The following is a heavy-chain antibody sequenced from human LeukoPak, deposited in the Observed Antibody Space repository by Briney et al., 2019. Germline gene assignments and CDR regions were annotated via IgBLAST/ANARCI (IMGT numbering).Heavy chain of an antibody. Sequence: EASVKVSCTASRYMFTGYYMHWVRQAPGQGLEWMGWINPNSGGTNYAQKFQGRVTMTRDTSIRTAYMELSSLRSDDSAVYYCARGYCSGDCFTLFDYWGQGTLVTVSS. J-gene: IGHJ4*02. CDR2: INPNSGGT. CDR3: ARGYCSGDCFTLFDY. V-gene: IGHV1-2*02. CDR1: RYMFTGYY. D-gene: IGHD2-21*02.